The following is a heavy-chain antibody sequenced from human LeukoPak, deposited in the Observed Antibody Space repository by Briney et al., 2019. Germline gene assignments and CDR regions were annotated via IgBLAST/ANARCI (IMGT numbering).Heavy chain of an antibody. CDR3: ARDRGGDFWSDYQNWFDP. V-gene: IGHV4-59*01. J-gene: IGHJ5*02. CDR2: IYYSGST. Sequence: SETLSLTCTVSGGSISSYYWSWIRQPPGKGLEWIGYIYYSGSTNYNPSLKSRVTISVDTSKNQFSLKLSSVTAADTAVYYCARDRGGDFWSDYQNWFDPWGQGTLVTVSS. D-gene: IGHD3-3*01. CDR1: GGSISSYY.